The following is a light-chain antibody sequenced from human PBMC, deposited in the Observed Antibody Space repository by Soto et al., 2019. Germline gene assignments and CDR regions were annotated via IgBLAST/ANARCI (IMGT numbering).Light chain of an antibody. Sequence: QSVLTQPPSVSGAPGQRVTISCTGSSSNNGAGYDVHWYQQLPGTAPKLLIYVNSNRPSGVPDRFSGSKSGTSASLAITGLQAEDEADYYCQSYDSSLSAVVFGGGTKLTVL. CDR1: SSNNGAGYD. J-gene: IGLJ2*01. CDR2: VNS. V-gene: IGLV1-40*01. CDR3: QSYDSSLSAVV.